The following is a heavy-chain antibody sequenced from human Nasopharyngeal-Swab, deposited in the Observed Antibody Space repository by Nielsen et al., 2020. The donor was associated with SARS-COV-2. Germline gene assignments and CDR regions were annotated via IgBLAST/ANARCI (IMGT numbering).Heavy chain of an antibody. D-gene: IGHD6-6*01. CDR1: GYSFTSYW. CDR3: ARDEGVYSSSSRGAFDI. J-gene: IGHJ3*02. CDR2: IYPGDSDS. V-gene: IGHV5-51*01. Sequence: GESLKISCQGSGYSFTSYWIGWESQKTGKGLEWMGIIYPGDSDSRYSPSFQGQVTISADKSINTAYLQWSSLKASDTAMYYCARDEGVYSSSSRGAFDIWGQGTMVTVSS.